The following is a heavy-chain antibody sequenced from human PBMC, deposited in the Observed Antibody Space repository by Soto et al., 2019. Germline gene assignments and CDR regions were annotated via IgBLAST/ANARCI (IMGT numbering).Heavy chain of an antibody. J-gene: IGHJ4*02. CDR3: ARDQDYYDSSDWGYFDY. D-gene: IGHD3-22*01. Sequence: GASVKVSCKASGGTFSSYSISWVRQAPGQGLEWMGRIIPILGTANYAQKFQGRVTITADESTSTAYMELSSLRSEDTAVYYCARDQDYYDSSDWGYFDYWVQGTLVTVSS. CDR2: IIPILGTA. CDR1: GGTFSSYS. V-gene: IGHV1-69*11.